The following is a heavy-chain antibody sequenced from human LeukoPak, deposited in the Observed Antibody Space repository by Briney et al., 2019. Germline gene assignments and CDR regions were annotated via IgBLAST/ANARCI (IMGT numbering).Heavy chain of an antibody. D-gene: IGHD3-10*01. CDR1: GSTFSTYD. V-gene: IGHV3-13*04. CDR3: AREGRGGLGADDWYFDL. CDR2: IGTGGDT. Sequence: GGSLRLSCAASGSTFSTYDMHWVRQATGKGLEWVSAIGTGGDTYYADSGKGRFTISRENAKNSLYLQMNSLRDGDTAVYYCAREGRGGLGADDWYFDLWGRGTLVTVSS. J-gene: IGHJ2*01.